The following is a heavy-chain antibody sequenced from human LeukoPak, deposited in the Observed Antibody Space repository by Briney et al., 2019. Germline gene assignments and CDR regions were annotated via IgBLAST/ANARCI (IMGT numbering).Heavy chain of an antibody. V-gene: IGHV4-39*07. CDR1: GGSISSGGYY. J-gene: IGHJ5*02. D-gene: IGHD2-2*01. CDR3: ARGNERKYQLPNARWFDP. CDR2: INHSGST. Sequence: PSETLSLTCTVSGGSISSGGYYWSWIRQPPGKGLEWIGEINHSGSTNYNPSLKSRVTISVDTSKNQFSLKLSSVTAADTAVYYCARGNERKYQLPNARWFDPWGQGTLVTVSS.